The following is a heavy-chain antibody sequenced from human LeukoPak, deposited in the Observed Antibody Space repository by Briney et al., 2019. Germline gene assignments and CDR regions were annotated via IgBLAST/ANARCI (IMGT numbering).Heavy chain of an antibody. CDR3: ARGGFDI. CDR1: GFTFSNSW. Sequence: GGSLRLSCAASGFTFSNSWMSWVRQAPGKGLEWVANIKQDGSDKNYVDSVKGRFTISRDNAKNSLYLQMNSLRAEDTAVYFCARGGFDIWGQGTMVTVSS. D-gene: IGHD3-10*01. J-gene: IGHJ3*02. V-gene: IGHV3-7*01. CDR2: IKQDGSDK.